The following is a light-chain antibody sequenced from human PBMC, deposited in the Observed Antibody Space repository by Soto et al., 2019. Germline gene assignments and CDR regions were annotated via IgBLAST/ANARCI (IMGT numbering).Light chain of an antibody. CDR2: WAS. CDR3: QQYYTTPWT. CDR1: QRVLYSSNNKNY. Sequence: DIVMTQSPDSLAVSLGERATINCKSRQRVLYSSNNKNYLAWYQQKPGQPPKALIYWASTRESGVPDRFSGSGSGTDFTLTISSLQAEDVAVYYCQQYYTTPWTFGQGTKVDIK. J-gene: IGKJ1*01. V-gene: IGKV4-1*01.